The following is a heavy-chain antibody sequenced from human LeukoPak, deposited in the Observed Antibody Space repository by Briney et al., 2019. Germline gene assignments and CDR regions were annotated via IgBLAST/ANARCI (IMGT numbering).Heavy chain of an antibody. Sequence: GGSLRLSCAASGFTFSSYGMSWVRQAPGKGLEWVSAISGSGGSTYYADSVKGRFTISRDNSKNTLYLQMNSLRAGDTAVYYCAKEFPYYDSSGYYYISFTYYYMDVWGKGTTVTISS. CDR2: ISGSGGST. V-gene: IGHV3-23*01. J-gene: IGHJ6*03. D-gene: IGHD3-22*01. CDR1: GFTFSSYG. CDR3: AKEFPYYDSSGYYYISFTYYYMDV.